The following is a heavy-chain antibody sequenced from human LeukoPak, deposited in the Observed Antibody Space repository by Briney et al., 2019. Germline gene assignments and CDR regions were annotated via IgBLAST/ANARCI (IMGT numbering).Heavy chain of an antibody. CDR1: GFTFSSYS. V-gene: IGHV3-21*01. D-gene: IGHD5-18*01. J-gene: IGHJ4*02. CDR2: ISSSSSYI. Sequence: GGSLRLSCAASGFTFSSYSMNWVRQAPGKGLEWVSSISSSSSYIYYADSVKGRFTISRDNAKNSLYLQMNSLRAEDTAVYYCARDSLTYSYGQIDYWGQGTLVTVSS. CDR3: ARDSLTYSYGQIDY.